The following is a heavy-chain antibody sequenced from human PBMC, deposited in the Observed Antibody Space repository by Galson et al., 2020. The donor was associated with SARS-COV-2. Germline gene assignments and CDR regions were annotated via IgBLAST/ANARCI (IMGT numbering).Heavy chain of an antibody. V-gene: IGHV3-21*01. CDR3: ASIRAGYGYFDL. J-gene: IGHJ2*01. CDR1: GFSFSNYD. Sequence: GGSLRLSCVTSGFSFSNYDFSWVRRAPGKGLEWVATITTFDPDKSYGDPVKGRFSISRDNRKNSLYLQMNSLSAEDTAVYYCASIRAGYGYFDLWGRGTLVTVSS. CDR2: ITTFDPDK.